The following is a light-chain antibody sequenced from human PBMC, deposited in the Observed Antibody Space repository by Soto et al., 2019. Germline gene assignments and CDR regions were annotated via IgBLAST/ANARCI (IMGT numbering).Light chain of an antibody. J-gene: IGKJ2*01. CDR3: QQYGTSLT. Sequence: EIVLTQSPGTLSLSPGERATLSCRASQSVTNNYLAWYQHKPGQAPRFLIYGAAIRSTGIPDRFSGSGSGTDFTLTISRLAPEDSAVYCCQQYGTSLTFGQGTKLEIK. CDR1: QSVTNNY. V-gene: IGKV3-20*01. CDR2: GAA.